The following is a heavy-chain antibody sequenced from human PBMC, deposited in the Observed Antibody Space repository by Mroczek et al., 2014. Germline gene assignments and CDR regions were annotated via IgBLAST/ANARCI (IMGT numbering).Heavy chain of an antibody. V-gene: IGHV4-34*01. J-gene: IGHJ5*02. CDR2: INHSGST. Sequence: QVQLQESGAGLLKPSETLSLTCAVYGGSFSGYYWSWIRQPPGKGLEWIGEINHSGSTNYNPSLKSRVTISVDTSKNQFSLKLSSVTAADTAVYYCAKSSPMWLFSPSWFDPWGQGTLVTVSS. CDR1: GGSFSGYY. CDR3: AKSSPMWLFSPSWFDP. D-gene: IGHD3-22*01.